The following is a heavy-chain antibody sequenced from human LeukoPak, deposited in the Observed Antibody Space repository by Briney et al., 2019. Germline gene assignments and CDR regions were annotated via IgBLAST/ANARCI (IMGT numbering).Heavy chain of an antibody. Sequence: SETLSLTCAVSGGSISSSNWWSWVRQPPGKGLEWIGEIYHSGSTNYNPSLKSRFTISVDKSQNQFSLKVNSLTAADTAVYYCAREKEDILIDYWGQGTLVTVSS. CDR3: AREKEDILIDY. CDR2: IYHSGST. D-gene: IGHD2-15*01. CDR1: GGSISSSNW. J-gene: IGHJ4*02. V-gene: IGHV4-4*02.